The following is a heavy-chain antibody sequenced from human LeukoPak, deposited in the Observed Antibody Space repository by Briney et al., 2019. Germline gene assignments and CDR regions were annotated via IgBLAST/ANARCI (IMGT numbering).Heavy chain of an antibody. J-gene: IGHJ4*02. V-gene: IGHV4-59*08. D-gene: IGHD1-14*01. CDR2: IYYSGST. Sequence: SETLSLTCTVSGGSISSYYWSWIRQPAGKGLEWIGYIYYSGSTNYNPSLKSRVTISVDTSKNQFSLKLSSVTAADTAVYYCARPNPDHYYFDYWGQGTLVTVSS. CDR3: ARPNPDHYYFDY. CDR1: GGSISSYY.